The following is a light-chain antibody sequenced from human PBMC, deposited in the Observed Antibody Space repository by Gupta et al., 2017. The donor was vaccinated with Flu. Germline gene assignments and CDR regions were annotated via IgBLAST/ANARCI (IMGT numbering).Light chain of an antibody. CDR1: QDISNY. V-gene: IGKV1-33*01. CDR3: QQYDTLPL. CDR2: DAS. Sequence: VGDRVTITCQASQDISNYLNWYQQKPGKATKLLIYDASNLETGVPSRFSGSGSGTDFTFTISSLQPEDIATYFCQQYDTLPLFGPGTKVEIK. J-gene: IGKJ3*01.